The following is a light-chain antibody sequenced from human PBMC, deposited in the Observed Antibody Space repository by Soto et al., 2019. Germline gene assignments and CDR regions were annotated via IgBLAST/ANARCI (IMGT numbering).Light chain of an antibody. CDR3: SSYTITSTRV. V-gene: IGLV2-14*01. J-gene: IGLJ3*02. CDR1: SSDIGSYNY. CDR2: DVS. Sequence: QSALTQPAFVSGSPGQSITISCTGTSSDIGSYNYVSWYQQHPGKAPQLMIYDVSYRPSGVSNRFSGSKSGNTASLTFSGLQAEDEADYYCSSYTITSTRVFGGGTKLTVL.